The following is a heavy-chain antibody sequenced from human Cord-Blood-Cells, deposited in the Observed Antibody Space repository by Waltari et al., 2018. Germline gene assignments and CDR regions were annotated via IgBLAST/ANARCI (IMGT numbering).Heavy chain of an antibody. V-gene: IGHV4-39*01. J-gene: IGHJ5*02. CDR2: IYYSGST. CDR1: GGSISRSSYY. D-gene: IGHD7-27*01. Sequence: QLQLQESGPGLVKPSETLSLTCTVSGGSISRSSYYSGWIRQPPGKGLEWIGSIYYSGSTYYNPSLKSRVTISVDTSKNQFSLKLSSVTAADTAVYYCAGTGDVLDWFDPWGQGTLVTVSS. CDR3: AGTGDVLDWFDP.